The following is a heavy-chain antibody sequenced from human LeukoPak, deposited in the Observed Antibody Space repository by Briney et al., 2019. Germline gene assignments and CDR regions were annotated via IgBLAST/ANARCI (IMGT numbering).Heavy chain of an antibody. V-gene: IGHV3-7*03. CDR1: GFTFSNFW. CDR2: IKQDETEK. J-gene: IGHJ6*02. Sequence: GGSLRLSCTAYGFTFSNFWMGWVRQAPGKGLEWVANIKQDETEKFYLGSVKGRFTISRDNSKNTLYLQMNSLRAEDTAVYYCAKRAYSSRWYYYYGMDVWGQGTTVTVSS. D-gene: IGHD6-13*01. CDR3: AKRAYSSRWYYYYGMDV.